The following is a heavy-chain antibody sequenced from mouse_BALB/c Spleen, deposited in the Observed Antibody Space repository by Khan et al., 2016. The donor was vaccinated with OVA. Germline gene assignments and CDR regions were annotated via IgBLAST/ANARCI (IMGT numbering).Heavy chain of an antibody. V-gene: IGHV1-18*01. J-gene: IGHJ1*01. Sequence: EVQLQQSGPELVKPGASVKISCKTSGYTFTEYTMHWVKQSHGKSLEWIGGIIPNNGGTNYNQKFKGKAKLTVDKSSRTAYMELRSLTSEDSAVYCCARGAYYRYDGYFDVWGAGTTVTVSS. D-gene: IGHD2-14*01. CDR3: ARGAYYRYDGYFDV. CDR1: GYTFTEYT. CDR2: IIPNNGGT.